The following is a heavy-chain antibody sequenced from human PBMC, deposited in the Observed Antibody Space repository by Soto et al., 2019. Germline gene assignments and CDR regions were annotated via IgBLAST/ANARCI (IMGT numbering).Heavy chain of an antibody. V-gene: IGHV3-7*01. D-gene: IGHD3-22*01. Sequence: GGSLRLSCAASGFTFSSYWMSWVRQAPGKGLEWVANIKQDGSEKYYVDSVKGRFTISRDNAKNSLYLQMNSLRAEDTAVYYCARDAPYYDSSGPFDYWGQGTLVTVSS. CDR3: ARDAPYYDSSGPFDY. CDR1: GFTFSSYW. J-gene: IGHJ4*02. CDR2: IKQDGSEK.